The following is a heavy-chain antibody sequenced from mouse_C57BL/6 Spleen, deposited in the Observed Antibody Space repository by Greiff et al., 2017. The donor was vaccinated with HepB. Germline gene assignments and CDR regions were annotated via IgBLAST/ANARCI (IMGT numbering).Heavy chain of an antibody. CDR1: GFTFSDYG. V-gene: IGHV5-17*01. CDR2: ISSGSSTI. Sequence: EVQLQESGGGLVKPGGSLKLSCAASGFTFSDYGMHWVRQAPEKGLEWVAYISSGSSTIYYADTVKGRFTISRDNAKNTLFLQMTSLRSEDTAMYYCASITTVPQDWYFDVWGTGTTVTVSS. D-gene: IGHD1-1*01. CDR3: ASITTVPQDWYFDV. J-gene: IGHJ1*03.